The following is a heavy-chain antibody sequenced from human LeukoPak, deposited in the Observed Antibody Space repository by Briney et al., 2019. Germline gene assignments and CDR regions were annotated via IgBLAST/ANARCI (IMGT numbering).Heavy chain of an antibody. Sequence: SETLSLTCTVSGGSISSYYWSWIRQPPGKGLEWIGDIYHSGSTNYNPSLKSRVTISVDTSKNQFSLKLSSVTAADTAVYYCARGALLWFGELHRGMDVWGQGTTVTVSS. J-gene: IGHJ6*02. CDR2: IYHSGST. CDR1: GGSISSYY. V-gene: IGHV4-59*01. D-gene: IGHD3-10*01. CDR3: ARGALLWFGELHRGMDV.